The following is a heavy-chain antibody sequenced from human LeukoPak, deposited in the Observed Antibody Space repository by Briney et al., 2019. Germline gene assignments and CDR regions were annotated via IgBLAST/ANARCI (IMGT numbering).Heavy chain of an antibody. J-gene: IGHJ5*02. CDR2: IKSKNNGGTT. CDR1: GLTFNTAW. D-gene: IGHD1-14*01. V-gene: IGHV3-15*01. CDR3: TTDRSWFDP. Sequence: GGSLRLSCAASGLTFNTAWMSWVRQAAGKGPEWVGRIKSKNNGGTTDYAAPVKGRFTISRDDSKSTLYLQMNSLKSEDTAVYYCTTDRSWFDPWGQGTLVTVTA.